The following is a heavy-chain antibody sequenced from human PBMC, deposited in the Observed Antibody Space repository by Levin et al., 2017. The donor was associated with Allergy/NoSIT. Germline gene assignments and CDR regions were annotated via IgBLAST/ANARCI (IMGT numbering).Heavy chain of an antibody. Sequence: GESLKISCSASGFTFSSYAMHWVRQAPGKGLEYVSAINSNGGSTYYADSVKGRFTISRDNSKNTLCLQMSSLRAEDTAVYYCVGASSSSWTGYDYWGQGTQVTVSS. V-gene: IGHV3-64D*06. J-gene: IGHJ4*02. CDR3: VGASSSSWTGYDY. CDR1: GFTFSSYA. CDR2: INSNGGST. D-gene: IGHD6-13*01.